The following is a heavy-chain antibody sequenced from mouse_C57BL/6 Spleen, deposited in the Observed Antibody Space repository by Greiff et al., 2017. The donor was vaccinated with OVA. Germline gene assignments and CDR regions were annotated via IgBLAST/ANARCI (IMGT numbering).Heavy chain of an antibody. CDR2: ISSGSSTI. Sequence: EVNLVESGGGLVKPGGSLKLSCAASGFTFSDYGMHWVRQAPEKGLEWVAYISSGSSTIYYADTVKGRFTISRDNAKNTLFLQMTSLRSEDTAMYYCARNYGSSSFAYWGQGTLVTVSA. CDR3: ARNYGSSSFAY. CDR1: GFTFSDYG. V-gene: IGHV5-17*01. J-gene: IGHJ3*01. D-gene: IGHD1-1*01.